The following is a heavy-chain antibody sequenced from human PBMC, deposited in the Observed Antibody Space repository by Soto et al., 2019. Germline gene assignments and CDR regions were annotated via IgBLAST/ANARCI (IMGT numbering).Heavy chain of an antibody. V-gene: IGHV3-23*01. CDR2: ISGSGGST. Sequence: GGSLRLSCAASGFTFSSYAMSWVRQAPGKGLEWVSGISGSGGSTYYADSVKGRFTISRDNSENTLYLQMNSLRAEDTAVYYCAKRQQLVRADDYWGQGTLVTVSS. J-gene: IGHJ4*02. CDR1: GFTFSSYA. CDR3: AKRQQLVRADDY. D-gene: IGHD6-13*01.